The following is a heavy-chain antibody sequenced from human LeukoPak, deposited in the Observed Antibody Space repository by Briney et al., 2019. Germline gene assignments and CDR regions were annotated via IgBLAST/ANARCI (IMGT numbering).Heavy chain of an antibody. Sequence: GGSLRLSCAASGFTFTSYWLRWGRQALGKGLVWVARVNSDGSSTTYADSVKGRFTISRDNAKNTLYLQMNSLRAEDTAVYYCARGRYYGMDVWGQGATVTLSS. CDR1: GFTFTSYW. CDR3: ARGRYYGMDV. J-gene: IGHJ6*02. V-gene: IGHV3-74*01. CDR2: VNSDGSST.